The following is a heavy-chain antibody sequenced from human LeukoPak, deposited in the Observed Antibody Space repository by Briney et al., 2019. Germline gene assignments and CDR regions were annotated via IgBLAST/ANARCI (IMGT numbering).Heavy chain of an antibody. CDR2: ISGSGGST. D-gene: IGHD6-6*01. J-gene: IGHJ4*02. V-gene: IGHV3-23*01. CDR3: AKWGASSSRDKRQRLDY. Sequence: GGSLRLSCAASGFTFSSYAMSWVRQAPGKGLEWVSAISGSGGSTYYADSVKGRFTISRDNSKNTPYLQMNSLRAEDTAVYYCAKWGASSSRDKRQRLDYWGQGTLVTVSS. CDR1: GFTFSSYA.